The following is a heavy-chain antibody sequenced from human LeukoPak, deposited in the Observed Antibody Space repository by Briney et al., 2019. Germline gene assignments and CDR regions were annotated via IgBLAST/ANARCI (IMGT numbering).Heavy chain of an antibody. CDR2: IYSGGST. V-gene: IGHV3-66*02. Sequence: GGSLRLSCAASGFTVSSNYMSWVRQAPGKGLEWVSVIYSGGSTYYADSVKGRFTISRDNSKNTLYLQMNSLRAEDTAVYYCASGDLVVGFQVGSYYDYWGQGTLVTVSS. CDR1: GFTVSSNY. J-gene: IGHJ4*02. CDR3: ASGDLVVGFQVGSYYDY. D-gene: IGHD1-26*01.